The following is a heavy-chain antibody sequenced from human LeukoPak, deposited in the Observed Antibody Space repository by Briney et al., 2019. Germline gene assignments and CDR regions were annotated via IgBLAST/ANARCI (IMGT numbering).Heavy chain of an antibody. Sequence: SVKVSCKAFGDNFNNYAFNWVRQAPGQGPEWMGGSIPLFGTVKAAQKFQGRFTISTDESTSTAYMELSSLTSEDTAVYYCARGGRPLGYFYMDVWGKGTTVTVSS. J-gene: IGHJ6*03. V-gene: IGHV1-69*05. CDR2: SIPLFGTV. CDR1: GDNFNNYA. CDR3: ARGGRPLGYFYMDV.